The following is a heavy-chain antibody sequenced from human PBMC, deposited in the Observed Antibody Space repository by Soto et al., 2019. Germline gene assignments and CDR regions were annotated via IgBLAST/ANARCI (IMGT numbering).Heavy chain of an antibody. CDR2: VYYTGST. J-gene: IGHJ4*02. D-gene: IGHD3-10*01. CDR3: AKWFGGCRD. Sequence: PSETLSLTCTVSGVSINTYYWSWIRQPPGKGLEWIGYVYYTGSTNYSPSLKSRVTMSVDTSKNQFSLKLSSVTAADTAVYYCAKWFGGCRDWGQGTLVTVSS. V-gene: IGHV4-59*01. CDR1: GVSINTYY.